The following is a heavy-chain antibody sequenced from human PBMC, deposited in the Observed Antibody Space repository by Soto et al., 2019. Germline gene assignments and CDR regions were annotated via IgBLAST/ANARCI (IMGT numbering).Heavy chain of an antibody. J-gene: IGHJ5*01. D-gene: IGHD2-15*01. Sequence: ASETLSLTCSVSGGSISGNYWSWIRQPPGKALEWIGYIHYSGTTNYNPSLKSRVTISADTSRNSFSLTLSSVIAADTAIYYCVRGGGYCSGGSCYWFDSWGQGSLVTVSS. CDR3: VRGGGYCSGGSCYWFDS. CDR1: GGSISGNY. V-gene: IGHV4-59*01. CDR2: IHYSGTT.